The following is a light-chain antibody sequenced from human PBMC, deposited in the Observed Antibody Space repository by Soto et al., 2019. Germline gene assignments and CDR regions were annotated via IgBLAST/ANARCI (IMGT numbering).Light chain of an antibody. J-gene: IGLJ1*01. CDR2: GNS. Sequence: QSVLTQPPSGSGAPGQRVTISCTGSSSNIGAGYDVHWYQQLPGTAPKLLIYGNSNRPSGVPDRCSGSKSGTSASLAITGLQAEDDADDYCQSYDSSLSGDVFGTGTKLTVL. V-gene: IGLV1-40*01. CDR1: SSNIGAGYD. CDR3: QSYDSSLSGDV.